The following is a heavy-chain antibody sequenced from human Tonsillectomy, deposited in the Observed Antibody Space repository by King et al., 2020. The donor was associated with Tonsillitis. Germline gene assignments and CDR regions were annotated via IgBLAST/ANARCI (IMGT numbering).Heavy chain of an antibody. CDR3: ARGKDRGGGFQY. V-gene: IGHV4-59*01. D-gene: IGHD3-10*01. Sequence: VQLQESGPGLVKPSETLSLTCTVSGGSISSYYWTWIRQPPGKGLEWIGYIYYTGSTNYDPSLKSRVTIPVDTSKNQFSLRLTSVTAADTAVYYCARGKDRGGGFQYWGQGALVTVSP. CDR2: IYYTGST. J-gene: IGHJ4*02. CDR1: GGSISSYY.